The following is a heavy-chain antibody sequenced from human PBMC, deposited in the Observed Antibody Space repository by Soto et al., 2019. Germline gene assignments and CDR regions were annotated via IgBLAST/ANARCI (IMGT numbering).Heavy chain of an antibody. CDR3: ARGGGRGGYSYGFHHFDY. Sequence: NPSETLSLTCTVFDDSISGYYWSWIRRPPGKGLEWIGSISYSGSTNYSPPLQSRVTISVDPSENQFSLTLNSVTAADTAIYFCARGGGRGGYSYGFHHFDYWGRGTLVTVSS. V-gene: IGHV4-59*01. D-gene: IGHD5-18*01. CDR1: DDSISGYY. CDR2: ISYSGST. J-gene: IGHJ4*02.